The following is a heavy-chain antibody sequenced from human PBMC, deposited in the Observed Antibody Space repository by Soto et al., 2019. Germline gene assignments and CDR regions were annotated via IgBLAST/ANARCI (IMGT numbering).Heavy chain of an antibody. CDR3: ERSPGRRPGLKYDFRLDV. Sequence: QVQLEESGGGLVEPGGSLRLSCAASGFRVSDNYMTWIRQAPGKGLEWVSYISSSGGYTNYADSVKGRFTISKDNAKNSLFVQMDSLRGQDKAVYFFERSPGRRPGLKYDFRLDVWGQGTTVTVSS. CDR2: ISSSGGYT. V-gene: IGHV3-11*06. J-gene: IGHJ6*02. D-gene: IGHD1-1*01. CDR1: GFRVSDNY.